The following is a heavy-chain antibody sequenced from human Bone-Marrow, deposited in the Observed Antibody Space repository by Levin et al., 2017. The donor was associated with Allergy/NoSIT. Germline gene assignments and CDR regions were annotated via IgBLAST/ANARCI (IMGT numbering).Heavy chain of an antibody. CDR2: INHSGST. D-gene: IGHD2-2*01. J-gene: IGHJ6*03. V-gene: IGHV4-34*01. CDR1: GGSFSGYY. Sequence: PSETLSLTCAVYGGSFSGYYWSWIRQPPGKGLEWIGEINHSGSTNYNPSLKSRVTISVDTSKNQFSLKLSSVTAADTAVYYCARGIVPAARYYYYYMDVWGKGTTVTVSS. CDR3: ARGIVPAARYYYYYMDV.